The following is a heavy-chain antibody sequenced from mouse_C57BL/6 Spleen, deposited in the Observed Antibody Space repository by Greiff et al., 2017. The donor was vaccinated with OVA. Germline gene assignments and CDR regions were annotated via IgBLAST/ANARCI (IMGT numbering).Heavy chain of an antibody. Sequence: QVQLKQPGAELVMPGASVKLSCKASGYTFTSYWMHWVKQRPGQGLEWIGEIDPSDSYTNYNQKFKGKSTLTVDKSSSTAYMQLSSLTSEDSAVYYCARLRLRRAMDYWGQGTSVTVSS. V-gene: IGHV1-69*01. CDR1: GYTFTSYW. CDR3: ARLRLRRAMDY. J-gene: IGHJ4*01. D-gene: IGHD2-4*01. CDR2: IDPSDSYT.